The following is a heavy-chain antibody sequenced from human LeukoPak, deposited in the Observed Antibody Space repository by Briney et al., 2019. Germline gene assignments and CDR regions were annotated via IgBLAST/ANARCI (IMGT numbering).Heavy chain of an antibody. CDR3: ARAGSEYYYGSGSSEPFDY. D-gene: IGHD3-10*01. J-gene: IGHJ4*02. Sequence: ASVKVSCKASGGTFSSYAISWVRQAPGQGLEWMGGIIPIFGTANYAQKFQGRVTITADESTSTAYMELSSLRSEDTAVYYCARAGSEYYYGSGSSEPFDYWGQGTLVTVSS. CDR1: GGTFSSYA. CDR2: IIPIFGTA. V-gene: IGHV1-69*13.